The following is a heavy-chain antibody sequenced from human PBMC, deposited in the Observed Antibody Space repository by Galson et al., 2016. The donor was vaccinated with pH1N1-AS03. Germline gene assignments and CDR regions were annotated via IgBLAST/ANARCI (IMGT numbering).Heavy chain of an antibody. Sequence: CKASGYIFTGFYVHWVRQAPGQGLEWMGWINTDRGVTNYAQKFEAWVTMTRDTSVSTAYMELYGLKSDDTAVYYCARDPRGPCTSATCPTTYYFGMDVWGQGTTVIVSS. CDR3: ARDPRGPCTSATCPTTYYFGMDV. CDR1: GYIFTGFY. J-gene: IGHJ6*02. V-gene: IGHV1-2*04. D-gene: IGHD2-2*01. CDR2: INTDRGVT.